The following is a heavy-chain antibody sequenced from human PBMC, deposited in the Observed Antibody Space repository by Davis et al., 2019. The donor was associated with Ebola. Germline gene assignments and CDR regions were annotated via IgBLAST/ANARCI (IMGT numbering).Heavy chain of an antibody. CDR3: ARGTSSGYYSVGRVPLPFDY. Sequence: PSETLSLTCAVYGGSFSGYYWSWIRQPPGKGLEWIGEINHSGSTNYNPSLKSRVTISVDTSKNQFSLKLSSVTAADTAVYCCARGTSSGYYSVGRVPLPFDYWGQGTLVTVSS. CDR2: INHSGST. D-gene: IGHD3-22*01. J-gene: IGHJ4*02. V-gene: IGHV4-34*01. CDR1: GGSFSGYY.